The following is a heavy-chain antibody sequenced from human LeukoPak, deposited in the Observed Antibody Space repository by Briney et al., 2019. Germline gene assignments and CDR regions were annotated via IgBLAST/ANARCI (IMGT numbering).Heavy chain of an antibody. CDR1: GFTFDDYG. J-gene: IGHJ5*02. V-gene: IGHV3-20*04. Sequence: GSLRLSCAASGFTFDDYGMSWVRQAPGKGLEWGSGINWNGGSTGYADSVKGRFTISRDNAKNSLYLQMNSLRAEDTALYYCARGHHKLRFVSWFDPWGQGTLVTVSS. CDR2: INWNGGST. D-gene: IGHD1-7*01. CDR3: ARGHHKLRFVSWFDP.